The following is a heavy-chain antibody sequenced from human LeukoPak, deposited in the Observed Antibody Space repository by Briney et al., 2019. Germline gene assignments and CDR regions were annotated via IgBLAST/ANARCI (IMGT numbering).Heavy chain of an antibody. V-gene: IGHV4-59*12. CDR3: ARIVVVPPDAFDI. D-gene: IGHD2-15*01. J-gene: IGHJ3*02. CDR1: GASISSDY. Sequence: SETLSLTCTVSGASISSDYWSWIRQPPGMGLEWIGDIHYTGTTNYNPSLKSRVTISVDTSKNQFSLKLSSVTAADTAVYYCARIVVVPPDAFDIWGQGTMVTVSS. CDR2: IHYTGTT.